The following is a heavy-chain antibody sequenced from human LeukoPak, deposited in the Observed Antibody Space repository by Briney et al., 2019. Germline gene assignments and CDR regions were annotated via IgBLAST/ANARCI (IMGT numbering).Heavy chain of an antibody. CDR2: IFNSGST. CDR1: GGSISSSNYY. Sequence: SETLSLTCTVSGGSISSSNYYWGWIRQPPGKGLEWIGYIFNSGSTYYNPSLKSRVTILVDTSKNQFSLKLSSVTAADTAVYYCARLEAGYDILTGYYKGLDSWGQGTLVTVSS. D-gene: IGHD3-9*01. J-gene: IGHJ5*02. CDR3: ARLEAGYDILTGYYKGLDS. V-gene: IGHV4-39*07.